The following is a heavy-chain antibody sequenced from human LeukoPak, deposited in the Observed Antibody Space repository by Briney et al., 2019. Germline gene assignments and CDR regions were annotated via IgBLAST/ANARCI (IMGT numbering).Heavy chain of an antibody. CDR3: AKGLGYCSSTSCPFSFDI. D-gene: IGHD2-2*01. CDR2: ISGSGGST. Sequence: PGGSLRLSCAASGFTFSSYAMSWVRQAPGKGLEWVSAISGSGGSTYYADSVKGRFTISRDNSKNTLYLQMNSLRAEDTAVYYCAKGLGYCSSTSCPFSFDIWGQGTMVTVPS. CDR1: GFTFSSYA. V-gene: IGHV3-23*01. J-gene: IGHJ3*02.